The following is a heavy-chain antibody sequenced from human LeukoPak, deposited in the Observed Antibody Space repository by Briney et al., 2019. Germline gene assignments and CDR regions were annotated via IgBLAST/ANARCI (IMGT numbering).Heavy chain of an antibody. J-gene: IGHJ3*02. CDR1: GFTVRSNY. CDR3: ARDHYVDAFDI. Sequence: PGGSLRLSCAASGFTVRSNYMSWVRQAPGKGLEWVSVIYGGGTTYYADAVKGRFTISRDNSKNTLYLQMNSLRAGDTAVYYCARDHYVDAFDIWGQGTMVTVSS. V-gene: IGHV3-66*01. D-gene: IGHD3-16*01. CDR2: IYGGGTT.